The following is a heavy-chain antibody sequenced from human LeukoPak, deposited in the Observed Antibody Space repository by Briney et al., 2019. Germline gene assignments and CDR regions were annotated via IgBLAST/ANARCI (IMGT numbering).Heavy chain of an antibody. CDR3: ARVPRSYYYYYYMDV. V-gene: IGHV4-59*01. J-gene: IGHJ6*03. Sequence: SKTLSLTCTVSGGSITTYYWSWIRQPPGKGLEWIGFIFYSGSTNYNPSLKSRVTISLNTSKTQFSLKLSSVTAADTAVYYCARVPRSYYYYYYMDVWGKGTMVTVSS. CDR2: IFYSGST. CDR1: GGSITTYY.